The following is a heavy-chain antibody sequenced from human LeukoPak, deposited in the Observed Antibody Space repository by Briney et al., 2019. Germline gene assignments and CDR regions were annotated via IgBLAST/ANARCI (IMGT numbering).Heavy chain of an antibody. Sequence: TGGSLRLSCAASGFTFSSYAMSWVRQAPGKGLEWVSAISGSGGSTCYADSVKGRFTISRDNSKNTLYLQMNSLRAEDTAVYYCAKTILRYSYGYRHDAFDIWGQGTMVTVSS. J-gene: IGHJ3*02. D-gene: IGHD5-18*01. CDR3: AKTILRYSYGYRHDAFDI. CDR2: ISGSGGST. CDR1: GFTFSSYA. V-gene: IGHV3-23*01.